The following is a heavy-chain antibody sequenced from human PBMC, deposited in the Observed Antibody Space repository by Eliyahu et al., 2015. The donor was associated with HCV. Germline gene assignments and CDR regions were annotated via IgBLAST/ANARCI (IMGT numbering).Heavy chain of an antibody. J-gene: IGHJ4*02. Sequence: EVQLVESGXGLVKPGXSXRLSCAASGFTFSNAWXSWVRQAPGKGLXWVGRIKSKXDGGTTDYAAPVKGRFTISRDDSKNTLYLQMNSLKTEDTAVYYCTTDFWSDYYDSSGYYPFDYWGQGTLVTVSS. CDR1: GFTFSNAW. D-gene: IGHD3-22*01. CDR3: TTDFWSDYYDSSGYYPFDY. CDR2: IKSKXDGGTT. V-gene: IGHV3-15*01.